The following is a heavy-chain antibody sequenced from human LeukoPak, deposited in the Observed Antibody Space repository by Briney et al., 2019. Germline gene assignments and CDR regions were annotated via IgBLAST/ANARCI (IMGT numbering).Heavy chain of an antibody. D-gene: IGHD3-22*01. J-gene: IGHJ3*02. Sequence: ASVKVSCKPSGYTFTSYGISWVRQAAGQGLEWMGWISAYNGDTNHAPMLHGRVTMTTDTSTSTAYMELRSLSSDDTAVYYCAIGGPAPHRITLIVVASSTDAFDIWGQGTMVTVSS. CDR2: ISAYNGDT. CDR3: AIGGPAPHRITLIVVASSTDAFDI. CDR1: GYTFTSYG. V-gene: IGHV1-18*01.